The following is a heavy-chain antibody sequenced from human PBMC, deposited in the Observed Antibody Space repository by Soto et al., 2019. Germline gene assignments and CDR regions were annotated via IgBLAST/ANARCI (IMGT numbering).Heavy chain of an antibody. CDR3: ARGGESSSSGRGYYYYYGMDV. CDR2: IIPIFGTA. J-gene: IGHJ6*02. V-gene: IGHV1-69*06. D-gene: IGHD6-6*01. Sequence: SVKVSCKASGGTFSSCAISWVRQAPGQGLEWMGGIIPIFGTANYAQKFQGRVTITADKSTSTAYMELSSLRSEDTAVYYCARGGESSSSGRGYYYYYGMDVWGQGTTVTVSS. CDR1: GGTFSSCA.